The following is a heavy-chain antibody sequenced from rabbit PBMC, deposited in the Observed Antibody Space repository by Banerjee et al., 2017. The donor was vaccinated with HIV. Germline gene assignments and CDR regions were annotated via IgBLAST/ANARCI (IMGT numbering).Heavy chain of an antibody. CDR1: GFDFSSYG. J-gene: IGHJ4*01. CDR2: IGAGSGSA. CDR3: ARDLAGVVGWNLNL. V-gene: IGHV1S45*01. D-gene: IGHD4-1*01. Sequence: QEQLVESGGGLVQPGGSLKLSCKASGFDFSSYGVSWVRQAPGKGLEWIACIGAGSGSAYYATWAKGRFTISKTSSTTVTLQMTSLTAADTATYFCARDLAGVVGWNLNLWGQGTLVTVS.